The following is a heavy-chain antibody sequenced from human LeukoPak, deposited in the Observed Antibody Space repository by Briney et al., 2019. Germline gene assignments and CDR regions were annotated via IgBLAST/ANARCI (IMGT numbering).Heavy chain of an antibody. CDR1: GYSFTSYW. CDR2: IYPGDSDT. CDR3: ARRGRVYYDFWSGFDY. J-gene: IGHJ4*02. D-gene: IGHD3-3*01. Sequence: GESLKISCKGSGYSFTSYWIGWVRQMPGKGLEWMGIIYPGDSDTRYSPSFQGQVTISADKSISTAYLQWSSLKASDTAMYYCARRGRVYYDFWSGFDYWGQGTLVTVSS. V-gene: IGHV5-51*01.